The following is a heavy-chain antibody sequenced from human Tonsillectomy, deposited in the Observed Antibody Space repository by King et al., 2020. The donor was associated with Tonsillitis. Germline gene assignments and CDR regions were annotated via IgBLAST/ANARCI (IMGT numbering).Heavy chain of an antibody. Sequence: GQLVQSGADVKKPGASVKVSCRASGYTFTDYYIHWVRQAPGQGLERMGWVNPYSGGTNFAQNFQGRVTMTRDTSISTAYMEVSALRSDDTAVYYCARGRYCSGGSCYSHFDFWGQGTLVTVSS. D-gene: IGHD2-15*01. CDR2: VNPYSGGT. CDR3: ARGRYCSGGSCYSHFDF. V-gene: IGHV1-2*02. J-gene: IGHJ4*02. CDR1: GYTFTDYY.